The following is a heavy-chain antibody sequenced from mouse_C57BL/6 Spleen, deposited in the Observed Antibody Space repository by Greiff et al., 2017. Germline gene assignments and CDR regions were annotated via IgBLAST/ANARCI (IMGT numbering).Heavy chain of an antibody. CDR1: GYTFTSYW. V-gene: IGHV1-64*01. Sequence: QVQLQQPGAELVKPGASVKLSCKASGYTFTSYWMHWVKQRPGQGLEWIGMIHPNSGSTNYNEKFKSKATLTVDKSSSTAYMQLSSLTSEDSAVYYCASSLYGVAHWYFDVWGTGTTVTVSS. CDR2: IHPNSGST. J-gene: IGHJ1*03. CDR3: ASSLYGVAHWYFDV. D-gene: IGHD1-3*01.